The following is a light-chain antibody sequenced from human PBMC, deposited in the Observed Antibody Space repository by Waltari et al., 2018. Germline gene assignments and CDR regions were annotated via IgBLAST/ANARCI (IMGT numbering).Light chain of an antibody. V-gene: IGKV2-28*01. CDR3: MQALQTPGPFT. Sequence: DTVMPQSPLSLPVTPGAPASISCRSSHSLRHSNGYHCLDWYLEKQGQSPQLLIYLGANRASWVPDRFSGSGSGTDFTLKISRVEAEDVGVYYCMQALQTPGPFTFGPGTKVDIK. CDR2: LGA. J-gene: IGKJ3*01. CDR1: HSLRHSNGYHC.